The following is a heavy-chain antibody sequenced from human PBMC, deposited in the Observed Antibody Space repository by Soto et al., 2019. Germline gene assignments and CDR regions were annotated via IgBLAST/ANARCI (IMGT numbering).Heavy chain of an antibody. CDR2: INPHNGIT. J-gene: IGHJ4*02. CDR3: ATGGRYSFDY. Sequence: QVQLVQSGAEVKKPGASVKVSCKASGYTFTSYGISWVRQAPGQGLERMGWINPHNGITDYAQNLQGRVTMTTDTSTSIAYLELTSLRSDDTAVYFCATGGRYSFDYWGQGTLVTVSS. CDR1: GYTFTSYG. V-gene: IGHV1-18*01. D-gene: IGHD2-8*02.